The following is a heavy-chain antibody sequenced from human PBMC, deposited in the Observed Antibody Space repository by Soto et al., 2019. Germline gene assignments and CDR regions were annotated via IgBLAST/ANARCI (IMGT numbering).Heavy chain of an antibody. CDR3: ARDPPRSGYVRSVR. CDR1: GFTFSSYW. D-gene: IGHD5-12*01. V-gene: IGHV3-7*01. CDR2: IKQDGSEK. J-gene: IGHJ4*02. Sequence: EVQLVESGGGLVQPGGSLRLSCAASGFTFSSYWMSWVRQAPGKGLEWVANIKQDGSEKYYVDSVKGRFTISRDNAKNSLYLQMNSLRAEDTAVYYCARDPPRSGYVRSVRWGQGTLVTVSS.